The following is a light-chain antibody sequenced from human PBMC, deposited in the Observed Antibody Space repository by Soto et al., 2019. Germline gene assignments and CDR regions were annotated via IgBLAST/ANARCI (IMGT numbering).Light chain of an antibody. V-gene: IGKV3-15*01. CDR1: QSVSSK. Sequence: EIVLTQSPGTLSVSPGERATLSCRASQSVSSKLAWYQQKPGQAPRLLLYGASTGATGIPARFSGSGSETEFTLSISSLQSEDFAVYYCQQYNNWPGTFGQGTKV. CDR2: GAS. J-gene: IGKJ1*01. CDR3: QQYNNWPGT.